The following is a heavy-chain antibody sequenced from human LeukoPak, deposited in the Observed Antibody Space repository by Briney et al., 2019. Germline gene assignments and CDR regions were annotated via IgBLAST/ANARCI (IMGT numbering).Heavy chain of an antibody. CDR1: GFTFTSDA. Sequence: GGSLRLSCVASGFTFTSDAMNWVRQAPGKGLEWVSSTVSRGTTQYADSVKGRFTVSRDTSKNTLYLQMNSLRADDTAVYYCAKWSMSAYTTGWCNWIDPWGQGTLVTVSS. V-gene: IGHV3-23*01. CDR3: AKWSMSAYTTGWCNWIDP. D-gene: IGHD6-19*01. J-gene: IGHJ5*02. CDR2: TVSRGTT.